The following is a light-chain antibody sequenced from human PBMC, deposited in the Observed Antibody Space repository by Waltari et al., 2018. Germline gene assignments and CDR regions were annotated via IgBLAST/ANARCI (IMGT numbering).Light chain of an antibody. CDR1: SGHSSNI. J-gene: IGLJ3*02. Sequence: QLVLTQSPSASASLGASVKLTCTLSSGHSSNIIAWLQQQPEKGPRYLMKVNSDGSHSKGDEIPDRFSGSSSGAERYLTISSVQSEDEADYYGQTGGHGTWVFGGGTTLTVL. CDR3: QTGGHGTWV. V-gene: IGLV4-69*01. CDR2: VNSDGSH.